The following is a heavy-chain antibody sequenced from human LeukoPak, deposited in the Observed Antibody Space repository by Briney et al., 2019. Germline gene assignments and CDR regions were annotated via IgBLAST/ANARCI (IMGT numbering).Heavy chain of an antibody. CDR2: IRSKAYGGTT. D-gene: IGHD6-19*01. Sequence: GGSLRLSCTASGFTFGDYAMSWVRQAPGKGLEWVGFIRSKAYGGTTEYVASVKGRFTISRDDSKSIAYLQMNSLKTEDTAVYYCTRVIRAGYSSGWSLDYWGQGTLVTVSS. J-gene: IGHJ4*02. V-gene: IGHV3-49*04. CDR1: GFTFGDYA. CDR3: TRVIRAGYSSGWSLDY.